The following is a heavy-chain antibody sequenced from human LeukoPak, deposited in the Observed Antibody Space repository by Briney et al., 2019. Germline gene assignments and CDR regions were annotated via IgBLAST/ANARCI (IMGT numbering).Heavy chain of an antibody. CDR3: AKTDGYNYNYYYYMDV. D-gene: IGHD5-24*01. CDR2: IWYDGRNE. Sequence: PGRSLRLSCAASGFTFSSYGMHWVRQAPGKGLEWVAVIWYDGRNENYADSVKGRFTISRDDSKNTLYLQMNSLRAEDTAVYYCAKTDGYNYNYYYYMDVWGKGTTVTVSS. J-gene: IGHJ6*03. V-gene: IGHV3-33*06. CDR1: GFTFSSYG.